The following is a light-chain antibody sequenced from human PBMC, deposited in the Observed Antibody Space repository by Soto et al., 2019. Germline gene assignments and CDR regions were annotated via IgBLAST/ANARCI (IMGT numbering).Light chain of an antibody. Sequence: EIVLTQSPGTLSLSPGERATLSCRASQSVSSSYLAWYQQKPGQAPRLVIYGAYSRSTGIPDWFSGSGSGTDFALTISRLEPEDFAVYYCQQYGSSPPGTFGQGTKVEIK. V-gene: IGKV3-20*01. J-gene: IGKJ1*01. CDR1: QSVSSSY. CDR2: GAY. CDR3: QQYGSSPPGT.